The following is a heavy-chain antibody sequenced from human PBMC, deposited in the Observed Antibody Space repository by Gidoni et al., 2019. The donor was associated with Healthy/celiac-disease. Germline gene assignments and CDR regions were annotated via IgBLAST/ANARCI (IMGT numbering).Heavy chain of an antibody. CDR3: ARGRSIAAPKRNWYFDL. J-gene: IGHJ2*01. Sequence: QVQLQQWGAGLLKPSETLSLTCAVYGGSFSGYYWSWIRQPPGKGLEWIGEINHSGSTNYTPSLKSRATISVDTSKNQFSLKLSSVTAADTAVYYCARGRSIAAPKRNWYFDLWGRGTLVTVSS. CDR1: GGSFSGYY. CDR2: INHSGST. D-gene: IGHD6-6*01. V-gene: IGHV4-34*01.